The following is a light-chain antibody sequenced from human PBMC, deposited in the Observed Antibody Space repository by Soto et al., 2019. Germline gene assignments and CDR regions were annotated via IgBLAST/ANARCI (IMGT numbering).Light chain of an antibody. CDR3: QQRTNCLWT. J-gene: IGKJ1*01. CDR2: DAS. CDR1: QSLSYY. V-gene: IGKV3-11*02. Sequence: EIVLTQSPATLSLSPGERATLSCRASQSLSYYLAWYQHNPGQAPMLLLYDASNRSSGIPARFRAMWSERVFTLTITSLEPEDFAVYYCQQRTNCLWTFGQGTKVDI.